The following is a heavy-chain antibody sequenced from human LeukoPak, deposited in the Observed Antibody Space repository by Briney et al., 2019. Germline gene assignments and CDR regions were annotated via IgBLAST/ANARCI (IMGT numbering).Heavy chain of an antibody. CDR1: GYTFTSYG. CDR2: ISAYNGNT. Sequence: ASVKVSCKASGYTFTSYGISWVRQAPGQGLEWMGWISAYNGNTNYAQKLQGRVTMTTDTSTSTAYMELRSLRSDDTAVYYCARFRITMVRGAMAGGALGYWGQGTLVTVSS. CDR3: ARFRITMVRGAMAGGALGY. V-gene: IGHV1-18*01. D-gene: IGHD3-10*01. J-gene: IGHJ4*02.